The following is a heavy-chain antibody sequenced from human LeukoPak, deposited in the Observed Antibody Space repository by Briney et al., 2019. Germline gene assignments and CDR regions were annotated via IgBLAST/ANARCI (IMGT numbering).Heavy chain of an antibody. CDR3: ARKGTTPKGWCDP. CDR2: IHYTGST. Sequence: SETLSLTCTVSGGSISTTSYYWGWIRPPPGEGLEWIGSIHYTGSTYYNPSLKSRATISVETSENQFSLRLSSVTAADTAVYYCARKGTTPKGWCDPWGQGMLVTVSS. J-gene: IGHJ5*02. V-gene: IGHV4-39*01. D-gene: IGHD4-11*01. CDR1: GGSISTTSYY.